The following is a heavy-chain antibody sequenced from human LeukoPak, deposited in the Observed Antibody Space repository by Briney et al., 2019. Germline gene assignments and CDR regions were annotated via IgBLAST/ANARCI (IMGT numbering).Heavy chain of an antibody. D-gene: IGHD2-15*01. CDR3: ATRKGRRYCSGGSCYENWFDP. Sequence: PSETLSLTCAVYGGSFSGYYWSWIRQPPGKGLEWIGEINHSGSTNYNPSLKSRVTISVDTSKNQFSLKLSSVTAADTAVYYCATRKGRRYCSGGSCYENWFDPWGQGTLVTVSS. J-gene: IGHJ5*02. V-gene: IGHV4-34*01. CDR1: GGSFSGYY. CDR2: INHSGST.